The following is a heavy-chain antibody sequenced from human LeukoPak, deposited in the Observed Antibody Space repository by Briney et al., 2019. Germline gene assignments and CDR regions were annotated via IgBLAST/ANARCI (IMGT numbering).Heavy chain of an antibody. CDR1: RFTFSSYW. Sequence: GGSLRLSCAASRFTFSSYWMSWVRQAPGKGLEWVANIKQDGSEKYYVDSVKGRFTISRDNAKNSLYLQMNSLRAEDTAVYYCARKAGSRLFDYWGQGTLVTVSS. V-gene: IGHV3-7*01. CDR3: ARKAGSRLFDY. CDR2: IKQDGSEK. J-gene: IGHJ4*02.